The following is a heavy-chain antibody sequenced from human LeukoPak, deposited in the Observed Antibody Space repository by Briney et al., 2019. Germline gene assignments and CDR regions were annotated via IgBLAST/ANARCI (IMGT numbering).Heavy chain of an antibody. Sequence: ASVKVSFKASGYTFTTYGIGWVRQAPGQGLEWMGWISGYNGNTNYAQKFQGRVTMTTDTSTSTAYMELRSLRPDDTAVYYCARTSHESVLYWSDPWGQGTLVNVSS. D-gene: IGHD3-16*01. CDR3: ARTSHESVLYWSDP. CDR1: GYTFTTYG. V-gene: IGHV1-18*01. CDR2: ISGYNGNT. J-gene: IGHJ5*02.